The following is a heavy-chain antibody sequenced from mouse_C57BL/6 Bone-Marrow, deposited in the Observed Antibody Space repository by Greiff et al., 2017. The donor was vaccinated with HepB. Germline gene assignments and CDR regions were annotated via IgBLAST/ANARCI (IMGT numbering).Heavy chain of an antibody. Sequence: VQLQQSGPELVKPGASVKISCKASGYSFTGYYMHWVKQSSEKSLEWIGEINPSTGGTSYNQKFKGKATLTVDKSSSTAYMQLKSLTSEDSAVYYCAILYGCYYYAMDYWGQGTSVTVSS. CDR1: GYSFTGYY. CDR3: AILYGCYYYAMDY. CDR2: INPSTGGT. V-gene: IGHV1-43*01. J-gene: IGHJ4*01. D-gene: IGHD2-2*01.